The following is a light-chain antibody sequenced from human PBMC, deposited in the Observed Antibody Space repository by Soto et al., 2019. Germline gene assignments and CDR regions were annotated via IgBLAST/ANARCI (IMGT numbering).Light chain of an antibody. CDR2: DAS. V-gene: IGKV1-33*01. Sequence: DIQMTQSPSSLSASVGDRVTITCQASHDITSFLNWHQHKPGRAPKLLIYDASILEAGVPTRFSGSGSGTHFTFTISSLQPEDVATYYCQHCDYLPIFGPGTTVDFK. CDR3: QHCDYLPI. J-gene: IGKJ3*01. CDR1: HDITSF.